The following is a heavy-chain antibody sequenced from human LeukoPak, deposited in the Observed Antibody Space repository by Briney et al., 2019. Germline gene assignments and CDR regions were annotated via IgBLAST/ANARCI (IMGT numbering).Heavy chain of an antibody. CDR1: GFTFSSFT. CDR2: ISSSSSYI. D-gene: IGHD6-6*01. V-gene: IGHV3-21*01. J-gene: IGHJ4*02. CDR3: ARDPGAYSSSPIDY. Sequence: GGSLRLSCAASGFTFSSFTMNWVRQAPGKGLEWVSSISSSSSYIYSADSVKGRFTISRGNARNSLYLRMNSLRAEDTAVYYCARDPGAYSSSPIDYWGQGTLVTVSS.